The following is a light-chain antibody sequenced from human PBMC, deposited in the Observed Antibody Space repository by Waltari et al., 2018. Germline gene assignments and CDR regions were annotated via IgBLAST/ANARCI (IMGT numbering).Light chain of an antibody. V-gene: IGKV3-20*01. CDR3: QHYVRLPAT. CDR2: GAS. Sequence: EIVLTQSPGRLSSSPGERVTLPCRASQSVSRALAWDQQKPGQAPRLLIFGASNRATGIPDRFSGSGSETDFSLTISRLEPEDFAVYYCQHYVRLPATFGRGTKVEIK. J-gene: IGKJ1*01. CDR1: QSVSRA.